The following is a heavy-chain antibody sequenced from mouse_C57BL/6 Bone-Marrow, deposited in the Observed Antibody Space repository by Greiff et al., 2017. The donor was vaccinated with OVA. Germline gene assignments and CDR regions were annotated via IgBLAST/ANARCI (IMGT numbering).Heavy chain of an antibody. CDR1: GISITTGNYR. V-gene: IGHV3-5*01. CDR3: AREAYYSNFYYFDY. J-gene: IGHJ2*01. Sequence: EVQLQESGPGLVKPSQTVFLTCTVTGISITTGNYRWSWIRQFPGNKLEWIGYIYYSGTITYNPSLTSRTTITRDTPKNQFFLEMNSLTAEDTATYYCAREAYYSNFYYFDYWGQGTTLTVSS. D-gene: IGHD2-5*01. CDR2: IYYSGTI.